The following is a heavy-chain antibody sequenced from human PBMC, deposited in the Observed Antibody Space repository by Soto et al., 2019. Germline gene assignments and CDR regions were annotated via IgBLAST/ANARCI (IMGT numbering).Heavy chain of an antibody. Sequence: SETLSLTCVVSGGSITSYHWSWIRQFPGKGLEWIAYTAYTGNTNYNPSLRSRVTISVDTSKIQFSLKLSSVTAADTAVYYCAKHFYGSGSYWNFDYWGQGTLVTVSS. V-gene: IGHV4-59*08. D-gene: IGHD3-10*01. CDR2: TAYTGNT. CDR3: AKHFYGSGSYWNFDY. CDR1: GGSITSYH. J-gene: IGHJ4*02.